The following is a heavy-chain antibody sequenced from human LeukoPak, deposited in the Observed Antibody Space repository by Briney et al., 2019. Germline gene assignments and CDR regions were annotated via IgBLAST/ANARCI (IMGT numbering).Heavy chain of an antibody. D-gene: IGHD5-24*01. CDR1: GGSFSGYY. J-gene: IGHJ4*02. CDR2: INHGGST. CDR3: ARVGRDGYNCDY. V-gene: IGHV4-34*01. Sequence: PSETLSLTCAVYGGSFSGYYWSWIRQPPGKGLEWIGEINHGGSTNYNPSLKSRVTISVDTSKNQFSLKLSSVTAADTAVYYCARVGRDGYNCDYWGQGTLVTVSS.